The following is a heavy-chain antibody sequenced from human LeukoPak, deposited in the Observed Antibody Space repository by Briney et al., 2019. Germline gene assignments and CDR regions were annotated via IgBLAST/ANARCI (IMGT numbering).Heavy chain of an antibody. CDR1: GYTFTGYY. J-gene: IGHJ6*03. CDR2: INPNSGGT. CDR3: ARGPEYSYGNYYYYYYMDV. Sequence: GASVKVSCKASGYTFTGYYMHWVRQAPGQGLEWMGWINPNSGGTNYAQKFQGRVTMTRDTSISTAYMELSRLRSDDTAVYYCARGPEYSYGNYYYYYYMDVWGKGTTVTVSS. D-gene: IGHD5-18*01. V-gene: IGHV1-2*02.